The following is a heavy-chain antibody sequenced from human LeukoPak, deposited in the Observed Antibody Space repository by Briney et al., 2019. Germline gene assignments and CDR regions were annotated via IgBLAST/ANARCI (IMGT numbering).Heavy chain of an antibody. CDR2: IYPRDGST. CDR1: GYTFTSNY. J-gene: IGHJ4*02. V-gene: IGHV1-46*01. CDR3: ARDQEGFDD. Sequence: GASVKVSCKASGYTFTSNYIHWVRQAPGQGLEWMGMIYPRDGSTSYAQKFQGRVTVTRDTSTSTIHMELSGLRSEDTAVYYCARDQEGFDDRGQGTLVTVSS.